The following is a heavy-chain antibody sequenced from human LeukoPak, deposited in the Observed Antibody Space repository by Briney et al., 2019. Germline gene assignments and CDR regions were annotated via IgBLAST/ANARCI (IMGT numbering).Heavy chain of an antibody. J-gene: IGHJ4*02. CDR1: GFTFSSYA. Sequence: GGSLRLSCAASGFTFSSYAMHWVRQAPGKGLEWVAVISYDGSNKYYADSVKGRFTISRDNSKNTLYLQMNSLRAEDTAVYYCAKGRIQLWFTFDYWGQGTLVTVSS. D-gene: IGHD5-18*01. CDR2: ISYDGSNK. CDR3: AKGRIQLWFTFDY. V-gene: IGHV3-30-3*01.